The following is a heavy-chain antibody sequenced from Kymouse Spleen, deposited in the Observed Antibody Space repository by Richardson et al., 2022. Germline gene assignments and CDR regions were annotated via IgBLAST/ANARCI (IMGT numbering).Heavy chain of an antibody. CDR2: IYYSGST. Sequence: QLQLQESGPGLVKPSETLSLTCTVSGGSISSSSYYWGWIRQPPGKGLEWIGSIYYSGSTYYNPSLKSRVTISVDTSKNQFSLKLSSVTAADTAVYYCARREDDDAFDIWGQGTMVTVSS. V-gene: IGHV4-39*01. CDR3: ARREDDDAFDI. J-gene: IGHJ3*02. D-gene: IGHD1-1*01,IGHD1-20*01,IGHD1-26*01. CDR1: GGSISSSSYY.